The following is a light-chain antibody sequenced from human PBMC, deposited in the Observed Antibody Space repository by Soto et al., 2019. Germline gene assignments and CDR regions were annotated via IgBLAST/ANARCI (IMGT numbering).Light chain of an antibody. J-gene: IGKJ5*01. CDR3: QQYYDSPLT. V-gene: IGKV4-1*01. CDR1: PSILYSSNNKNY. Sequence: DIVMTQSAESLAVSLGERATINCKSSPSILYSSNNKNYLNWYQQKPGQPPKLLIYWASIRESGVPDRFSGSGSGTDFTLTISSVQAEDVAVYYCQQYYDSPLTFGQGTRLEIK. CDR2: WAS.